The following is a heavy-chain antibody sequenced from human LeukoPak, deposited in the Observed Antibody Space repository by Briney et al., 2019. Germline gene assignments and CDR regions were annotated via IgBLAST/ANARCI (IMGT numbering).Heavy chain of an antibody. J-gene: IGHJ4*02. Sequence: SETLSLTCTVSGGSISSSSYYWGWIRQPPGKGLEWIGSIYYSGSTYHNPSLKSRVTISVDTSKNQFSLKLSSVTAADTAVYYCASDTSGVYDSSGAHFDYWGQGTLVTVSS. V-gene: IGHV4-39*07. D-gene: IGHD3-22*01. CDR2: IYYSGST. CDR1: GGSISSSSYY. CDR3: ASDTSGVYDSSGAHFDY.